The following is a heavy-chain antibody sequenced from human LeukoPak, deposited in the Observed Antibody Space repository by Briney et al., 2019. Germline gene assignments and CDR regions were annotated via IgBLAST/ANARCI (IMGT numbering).Heavy chain of an antibody. CDR2: IYPRDGST. J-gene: IGHJ4*02. CDR3: ARDQEGFDY. Sequence: GASVKVSCKASGCTFTGYYMHWVRQAPGQGLEWMGMIYPRDGSTSYAQKFQGRVTVTRDTSTSTVHMELSGLRSEDTGVYYCARDQEGFDYWGQGTLVTVSS. V-gene: IGHV1-46*01. CDR1: GCTFTGYY.